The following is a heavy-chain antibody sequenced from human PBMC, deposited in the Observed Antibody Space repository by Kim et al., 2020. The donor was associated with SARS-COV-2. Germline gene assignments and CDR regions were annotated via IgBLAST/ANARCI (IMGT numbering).Heavy chain of an antibody. CDR2: IYHSGST. V-gene: IGHV4-30-2*01. J-gene: IGHJ4*02. CDR1: GGSISSGGYS. Sequence: SETLSLTCAVSGGSISSGGYSWSWIRQPPGKGLEWIGYIYHSGSTYYNPSLKSRVTISVDRSKNQFSLKLSSVTAADTAVYYCARELGTIDYWGQGTLVTVSS. D-gene: IGHD3-16*01. CDR3: ARELGTIDY.